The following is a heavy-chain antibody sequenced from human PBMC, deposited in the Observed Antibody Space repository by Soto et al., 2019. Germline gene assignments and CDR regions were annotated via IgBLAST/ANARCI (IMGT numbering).Heavy chain of an antibody. Sequence: QLVQSGVEVKKPGSSLKVSCQASGDTLTSYGISWVRQAPGQGLEWMGWVSPYSGNTNYSPKVQGRVTLTTDTTTRTAYMELRSLTSDDTAVYYCAAGTFLGPWQYWGKGTLVTVSS. CDR1: GDTLTSYG. J-gene: IGHJ4*02. V-gene: IGHV1-18*01. CDR2: VSPYSGNT. D-gene: IGHD3-10*01. CDR3: AAGTFLGPWQY.